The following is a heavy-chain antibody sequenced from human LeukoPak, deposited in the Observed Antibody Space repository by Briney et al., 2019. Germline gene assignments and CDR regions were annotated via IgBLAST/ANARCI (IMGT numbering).Heavy chain of an antibody. Sequence: SETLSLTCTVSGGSISSYYWSWIRQPPGKGLEWIGYIYYSGSTNYNPSLKSRVTISVDTSKNQFSLKLSSVIAADTAVYYCALAARPWYFDLWGRGTLVTVSS. V-gene: IGHV4-59*01. D-gene: IGHD6-6*01. CDR2: IYYSGST. CDR1: GGSISSYY. CDR3: ALAARPWYFDL. J-gene: IGHJ2*01.